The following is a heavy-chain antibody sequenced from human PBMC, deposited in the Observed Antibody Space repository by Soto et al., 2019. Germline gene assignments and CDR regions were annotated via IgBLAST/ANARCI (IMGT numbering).Heavy chain of an antibody. CDR1: GFTFSSYA. Sequence: GGSLRLSCAASGFTFSSYAMSWVRQAPGKGLEWVSAISGSGGSTYYADSVKGRFTISRDNSKNTLYLQMNSLRAEDTAVYYCANFLFIAVAGDYYYGMDVWGQGTTVTVAS. CDR2: ISGSGGST. CDR3: ANFLFIAVAGDYYYGMDV. V-gene: IGHV3-23*01. J-gene: IGHJ6*02. D-gene: IGHD6-19*01.